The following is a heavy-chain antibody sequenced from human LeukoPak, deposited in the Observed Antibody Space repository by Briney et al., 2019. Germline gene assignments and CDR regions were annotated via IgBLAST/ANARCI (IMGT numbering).Heavy chain of an antibody. CDR3: ARGKNWFDP. V-gene: IGHV4-34*01. CDR1: GGSFSGYY. Sequence: SETLSLTCAVYGGSFSGYYWSWIRQPPGKGLEWIGEINHSGSTNYNPSLKSRVTISVDTSKNQFSLKLSSLTAADTAVYYCARGKNWFDPWGQGTLVTVSS. J-gene: IGHJ5*02. CDR2: INHSGST.